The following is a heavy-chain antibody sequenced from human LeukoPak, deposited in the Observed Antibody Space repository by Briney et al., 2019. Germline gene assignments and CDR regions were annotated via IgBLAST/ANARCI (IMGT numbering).Heavy chain of an antibody. CDR1: GYTFTGYY. Sequence: GASVKVSCKASGYTFTGYYMHWVRQAPGQGLEWMGWINPNSGGTNYAQKFQGRVTMTRDTSISTAYMELSRLRSDDTAVYYCARPGGYSYGYGRNAFDIWGQGTMVTVSS. D-gene: IGHD5-18*01. CDR3: ARPGGYSYGYGRNAFDI. V-gene: IGHV1-2*02. J-gene: IGHJ3*02. CDR2: INPNSGGT.